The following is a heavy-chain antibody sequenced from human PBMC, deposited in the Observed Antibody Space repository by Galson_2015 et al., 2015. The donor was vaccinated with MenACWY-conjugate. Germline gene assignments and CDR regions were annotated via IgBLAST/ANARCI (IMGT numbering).Heavy chain of an antibody. D-gene: IGHD2-21*01. CDR1: GYSFTSYW. V-gene: IGHV5-10-1*01. J-gene: IGHJ6*02. Sequence: QSGAEVKKPGESLRISCKGSGYSFTSYWISWVRQMPGKGLVWMGRIDPSDSYTNYSPSFQGHVTISADKSISTAYLQWSSLKVSDTAMYYCASSVIPHYYYYYGMDVWGQGTTVTVSS. CDR2: IDPSDSYT. CDR3: ASSVIPHYYYYYGMDV.